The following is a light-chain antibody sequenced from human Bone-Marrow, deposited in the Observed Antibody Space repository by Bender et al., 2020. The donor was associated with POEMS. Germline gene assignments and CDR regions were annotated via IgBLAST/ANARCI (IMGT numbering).Light chain of an antibody. Sequence: QSDLTQPASVSGSRGQSVTISCSGDTSDVGSNTLVSWYQHRPGKAPTLLIYEVTKRPSGVSDRFSGSKSGNVASLTISGLQVEDEADYYCSSHADGDTLVFGGGTKVTVL. V-gene: IGLV2-23*02. CDR3: SSHADGDTLV. CDR2: EVT. J-gene: IGLJ3*02. CDR1: TSDVGSNTL.